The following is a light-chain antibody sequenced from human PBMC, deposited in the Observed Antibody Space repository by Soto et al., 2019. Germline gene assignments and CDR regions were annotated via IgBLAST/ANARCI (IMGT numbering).Light chain of an antibody. J-gene: IGLJ1*01. CDR2: EVS. CDR1: TSDVGAYNY. CDR3: SSYAGDNKGV. V-gene: IGLV2-8*01. Sequence: QSALTQPPSGSGSPGQSGTISCTGTTSDVGAYNYVSWYQQHPGKAPKLVIYEVSRRPSGVPDRFSGSKSGNTASLTVSGLQAEDEADYYCSSYAGDNKGVFGTG.